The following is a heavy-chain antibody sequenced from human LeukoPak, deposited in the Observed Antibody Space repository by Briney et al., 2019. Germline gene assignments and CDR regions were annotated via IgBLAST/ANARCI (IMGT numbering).Heavy chain of an antibody. D-gene: IGHD2-15*01. J-gene: IGHJ4*02. CDR1: GGSISNGDYY. CDR3: ARAPRYCSGGSCYYFDY. V-gene: IGHV4-61*08. Sequence: PSETLSLTCTVSGGSISNGDYYWSWIRQPPGKGLEWIGYIYYSGSTNYNPSLKSRVTISVDTSKNQFSLKLSSVTAADTAVYYCARAPRYCSGGSCYYFDYWGQGTLVTVSS. CDR2: IYYSGST.